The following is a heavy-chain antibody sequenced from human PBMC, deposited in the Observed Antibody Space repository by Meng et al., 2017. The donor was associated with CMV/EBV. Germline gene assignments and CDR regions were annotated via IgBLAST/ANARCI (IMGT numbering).Heavy chain of an antibody. J-gene: IGHJ6*02. V-gene: IGHV1-8*03. D-gene: IGHD2-2*01. Sequence: ASVKVSCKASGYTFTSYDINWVRQATGQGLEWMGWMNPNSGNTGYAQKFQVRVTITRNTSISTAYMELSSLRSEDTAVYYCARDGGGYCSSTSCQDPYYYYGMDVWGQGTTVTVSS. CDR2: MNPNSGNT. CDR3: ARDGGGYCSSTSCQDPYYYYGMDV. CDR1: GYTFTSYD.